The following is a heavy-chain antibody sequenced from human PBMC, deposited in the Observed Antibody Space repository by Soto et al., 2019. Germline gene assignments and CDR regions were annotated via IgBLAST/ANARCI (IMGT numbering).Heavy chain of an antibody. CDR3: AKGAVTSIFGYFDY. J-gene: IGHJ4*02. Sequence: VHLVGSGGGLVQPGRSLRLSCTASGFTFDDYAMHWVRQVPGKGLEWVSSISWNSGNIVYADSVKGRFTISRDSANNSLYLQMSSLRTEDTALYYCAKGAVTSIFGYFDYWGQGTLVTVSS. V-gene: IGHV3-9*01. CDR1: GFTFDDYA. CDR2: ISWNSGNI. D-gene: IGHD3-3*01.